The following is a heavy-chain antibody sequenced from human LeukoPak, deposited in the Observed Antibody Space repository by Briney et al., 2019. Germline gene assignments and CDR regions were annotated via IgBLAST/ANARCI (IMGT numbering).Heavy chain of an antibody. D-gene: IGHD3-9*01. CDR2: IYYSGST. J-gene: IGHJ4*02. V-gene: IGHV4-61*05. CDR3: ASYDILTGWHGY. CDR1: GGSISSSSYY. Sequence: PSETLSLTCTVSGGSISSSSYYWGWIRQPPGKGLEWIGYIYYSGSTNYNPSLKSRVTISVDTSKNQFSLKLSSVTAADTAVYYCASYDILTGWHGYWGQGTLVTVSS.